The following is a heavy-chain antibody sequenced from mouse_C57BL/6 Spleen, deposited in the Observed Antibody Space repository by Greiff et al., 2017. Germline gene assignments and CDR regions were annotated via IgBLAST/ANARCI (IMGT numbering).Heavy chain of an antibody. CDR1: GYSFTDYN. D-gene: IGHD2-4*01. CDR3: ARWDYEEAWFAY. V-gene: IGHV1-39*01. J-gene: IGHJ3*01. Sequence: VHVKQSGPELVKPGASVKISCKASGYSFTDYNMNWVKQSNGKSLEWIGVINPNYGTTSYNQKFKGKATLTVDQSSSTAYMQLNSLTSEDSAVYYCARWDYEEAWFAYWGQGTLVTVSA. CDR2: INPNYGTT.